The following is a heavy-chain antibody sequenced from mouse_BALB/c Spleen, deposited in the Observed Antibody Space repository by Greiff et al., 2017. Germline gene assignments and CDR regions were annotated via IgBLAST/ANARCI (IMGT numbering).Heavy chain of an antibody. V-gene: IGHV2-9-2*01. CDR2: IWTGGGT. J-gene: IGHJ3*01. D-gene: IGHD2-4*01. CDR1: GFSLTSYD. CDR3: ARGGRDYDEAWFAY. Sequence: QVQLKESGPGLVAPSQSLSITCTVSGFSLTSYDISWIRQPPGKGLEWLGVIWTGGGTNYNSAFMSRLSISKDNSKSQVFLKMNSLQADDTAIYYFARGGRDYDEAWFAYWGQGTLVTVSA.